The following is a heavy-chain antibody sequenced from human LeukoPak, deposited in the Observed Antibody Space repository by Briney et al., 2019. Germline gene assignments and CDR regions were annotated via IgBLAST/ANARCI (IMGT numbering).Heavy chain of an antibody. Sequence: PSETLSLTCAVYGGSFSGYYWSWIRQPPGKGLEWIGEINHSGSTNYNPSLKSRVTISVDTSKNQFSLKLSSVTAADTAVYYCARIDSSWCYYYMDVWGKGTTVTVSS. D-gene: IGHD6-13*01. V-gene: IGHV4-34*01. CDR3: ARIDSSWCYYYMDV. CDR2: INHSGST. CDR1: GGSFSGYY. J-gene: IGHJ6*03.